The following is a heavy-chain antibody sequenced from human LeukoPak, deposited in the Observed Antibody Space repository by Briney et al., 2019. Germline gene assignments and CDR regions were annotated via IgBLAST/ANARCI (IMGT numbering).Heavy chain of an antibody. D-gene: IGHD2-2*02. CDR3: ARDLYLRYYFDY. CDR1: GYSFTSNY. Sequence: ASVKVSCKASGYSFTSNYMHWVRQAPGQGRGWMGWINPNSGGTNYAQKFQGRVTMTRDTSISTAYMELSRLRSDDTAVYYCARDLYLRYYFDYWGQGTLVTVSS. J-gene: IGHJ4*02. CDR2: INPNSGGT. V-gene: IGHV1-2*02.